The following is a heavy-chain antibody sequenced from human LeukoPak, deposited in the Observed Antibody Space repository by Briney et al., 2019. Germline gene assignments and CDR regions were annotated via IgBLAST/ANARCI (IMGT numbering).Heavy chain of an antibody. CDR3: AREGRYCSGGSCYSFAFDI. Sequence: ASVKVSRKASGYTFTGYYMHWVRQAPGQGLEWMGRINPNSGGTNYAQKFQGRVTMTRDTSISTAYMELSRLRSDDTAVYYCAREGRYCSGGSCYSFAFDIWGQGTMVTVSS. J-gene: IGHJ3*02. V-gene: IGHV1-2*06. CDR1: GYTFTGYY. CDR2: INPNSGGT. D-gene: IGHD2-15*01.